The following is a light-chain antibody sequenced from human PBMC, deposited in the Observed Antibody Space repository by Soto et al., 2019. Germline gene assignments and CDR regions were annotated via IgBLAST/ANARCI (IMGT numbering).Light chain of an antibody. CDR3: SSYTSNSFYV. CDR1: SSDISADNY. CDR2: EVA. Sequence: QSALTQPAPVSGSPGQSITISCTRTSSDISADNYVSWYQQHPGKAPKLIIYEVADRPSGLSNRFSGSKSGNTASLTISRLQPEDEADYYCSSYTSNSFYVFGTGTKLTVL. J-gene: IGLJ1*01. V-gene: IGLV2-14*01.